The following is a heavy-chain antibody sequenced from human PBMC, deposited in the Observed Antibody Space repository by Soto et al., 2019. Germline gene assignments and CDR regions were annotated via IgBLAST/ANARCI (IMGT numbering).Heavy chain of an antibody. CDR3: AKADSNYAGRFSYYYMDV. CDR2: ISGYNGNT. Sequence: GASVKVSCKASGYTFTNYAVHWVRQAPGQRLEWMGWISGYNGNTKYSQKFQGKVTMTRDTSTSTAYMELRNLRSDDTAVYYCAKADSNYAGRFSYYYMDVWGTGTMVTVSS. CDR1: GYTFTNYA. D-gene: IGHD4-4*01. V-gene: IGHV1-3*01. J-gene: IGHJ6*03.